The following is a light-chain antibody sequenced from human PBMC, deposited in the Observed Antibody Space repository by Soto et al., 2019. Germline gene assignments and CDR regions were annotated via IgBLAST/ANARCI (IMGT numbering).Light chain of an antibody. CDR2: GAS. J-gene: IGKJ4*01. CDR3: QQYGSSPLT. Sequence: EIVLTQSPGTLSLSPGEIATLSCRASQSVSSSCLAWYQQKPGQAPRLLIYGASSRATGIPDRFSGSGSGTDFTLTISRLEPEDFAVYYCQQYGSSPLTFGGGTKVEIK. CDR1: QSVSSSC. V-gene: IGKV3-20*01.